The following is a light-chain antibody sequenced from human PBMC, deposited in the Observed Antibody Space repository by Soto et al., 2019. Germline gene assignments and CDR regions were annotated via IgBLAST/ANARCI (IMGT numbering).Light chain of an antibody. J-gene: IGKJ1*01. CDR3: QQDNNWPPDRT. Sequence: EIVMTQSPATLSVSPGERATLSCRASQSVSSNLAWYQQKPGQAPRLLIYGASTRATGIPARFSGSGSGTEFTLTISSLQSEDFASYFCQQDNNWPPDRTFGQGTKVEIK. CDR2: GAS. V-gene: IGKV3-15*01. CDR1: QSVSSN.